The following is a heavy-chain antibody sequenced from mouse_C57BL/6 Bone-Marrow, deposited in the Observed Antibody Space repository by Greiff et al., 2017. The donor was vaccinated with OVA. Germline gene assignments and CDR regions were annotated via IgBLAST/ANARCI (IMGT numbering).Heavy chain of an antibody. V-gene: IGHV1-54*01. CDR3: AREGYYGSLYYFDY. CDR1: GYAFTNYL. Sequence: VKLQESGAELVRPGTSVKVSCKASGYAFTNYLIEWVKQRPGQGLEWIGVINPGSGGTNYNEKFKGKATLTADKSSSTAYMQLSSLTSEDSAVYFCAREGYYGSLYYFDYWGQGTTLTVSS. CDR2: INPGSGGT. D-gene: IGHD1-1*01. J-gene: IGHJ2*01.